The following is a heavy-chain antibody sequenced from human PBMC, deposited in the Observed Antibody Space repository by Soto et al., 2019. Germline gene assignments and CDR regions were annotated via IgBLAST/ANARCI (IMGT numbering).Heavy chain of an antibody. CDR2: IRGSGGST. CDR3: AKDSPWTVAGNHSWFES. Sequence: EVQLLESGGGLVQPGGSLRLSCVASGFTFSTYGMSWVRQAPGKGLEWVSAIRGSGGSTYYADSVKGRFTVSRDNSKDKLYLQMNSLRVEDTAVYYCAKDSPWTVAGNHSWFESWGQGILVTVSS. CDR1: GFTFSTYG. J-gene: IGHJ5*01. D-gene: IGHD6-19*01. V-gene: IGHV3-23*01.